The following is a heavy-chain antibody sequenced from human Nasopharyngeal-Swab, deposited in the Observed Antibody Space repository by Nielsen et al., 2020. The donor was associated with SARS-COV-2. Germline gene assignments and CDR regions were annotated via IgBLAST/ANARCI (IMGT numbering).Heavy chain of an antibody. D-gene: IGHD3-3*01. Sequence: WVRQAPGQRLEWMGWINAGYGNTKYSQTFQGRVTITRDTSASTAYMELSSLRSEDTAVYYCARAPREWFHDNWYFDLWGRGTLVTVSS. CDR2: INAGYGNT. V-gene: IGHV1-3*01. CDR3: ARAPREWFHDNWYFDL. J-gene: IGHJ2*01.